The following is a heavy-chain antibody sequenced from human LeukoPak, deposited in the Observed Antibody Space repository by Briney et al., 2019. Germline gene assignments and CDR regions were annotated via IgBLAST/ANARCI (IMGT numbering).Heavy chain of an antibody. CDR1: GFVFSTYA. CDR2: ISGSGAST. J-gene: IGHJ4*02. V-gene: IGHV3-23*01. D-gene: IGHD5-18*01. CDR3: VKDRYSSAYYFEN. Sequence: PGGSLRLPCAASGFVFSTYAMSWVRQAPGRGLEWVSGISGSGASTYSANSVKGRFTISRDNSKNTLDLQMNSLRVEDTAIYYCVKDRYSSAYYFENWGQGTLVTVSS.